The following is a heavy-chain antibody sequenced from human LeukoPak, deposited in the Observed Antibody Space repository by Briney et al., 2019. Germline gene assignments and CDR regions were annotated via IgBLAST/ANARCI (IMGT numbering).Heavy chain of an antibody. J-gene: IGHJ6*03. D-gene: IGHD6-13*01. CDR1: GDSVSSNSAA. CDR2: TYYRSKWYK. V-gene: IGHV6-1*01. Sequence: SQTLSLTCAISGDSVSSNSAAWNWIRQSPSRGLEWLGRTYYRSKWYKDYAVSVKSRITINPDTSKNQFSLQLNSVTPDDTAVYYCAGEEEYSSSRGYVPYCYYYTDVWDKGTTVTISS. CDR3: AGEEEYSSSRGYVPYCYYYTDV.